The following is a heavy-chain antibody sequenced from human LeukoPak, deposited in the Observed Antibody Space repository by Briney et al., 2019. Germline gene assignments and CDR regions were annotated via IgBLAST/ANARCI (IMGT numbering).Heavy chain of an antibody. CDR1: GGSFSGYY. D-gene: IGHD2-15*01. V-gene: IGHV4-34*01. J-gene: IGHJ4*02. CDR2: INHSGST. Sequence: PSETLSLTCAVYGGSFSGYYWSWIRQPPGKGLEWIGEINHSGSTNYNPSLKSRVTISVDTSKNQFSLKLSSVTAADTAVYYCARIRYCSGGSCYRTSGYFDYWGQGTLVTVSS. CDR3: ARIRYCSGGSCYRTSGYFDY.